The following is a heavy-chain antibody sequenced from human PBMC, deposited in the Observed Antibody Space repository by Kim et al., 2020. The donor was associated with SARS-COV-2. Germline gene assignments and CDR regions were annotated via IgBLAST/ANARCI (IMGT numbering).Heavy chain of an antibody. CDR3: ARLGYYGSGSFPWFVS. V-gene: IGHV4-39*01. CDR2: IYYSGST. D-gene: IGHD3-10*01. CDR1: VGSISTSSYY. Sequence: SETLSLTCTVSVGSISTSSYYWGWIRQPPGKGLEYIGRIYYSGSTHYNPSLKSRVTIFVDTSKNEFFLRMTSPTAADAAVYYCARLGYYGSGSFPWFVSWGQGTLVTVSS. J-gene: IGHJ5*01.